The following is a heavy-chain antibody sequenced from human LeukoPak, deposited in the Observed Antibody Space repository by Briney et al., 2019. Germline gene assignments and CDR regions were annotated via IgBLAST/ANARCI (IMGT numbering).Heavy chain of an antibody. CDR2: IYYSGST. Sequence: SETLSLTCTVSGGSISSSSYYWGWIRQPPGKGLEWIGSIYYSGSTYYNPSLKSRVTISVDTSKNQFSLKLSSVTAADTAVYYCGRVLSSSWYFQLGGFDPWGQGTLVTVSS. CDR3: GRVLSSSWYFQLGGFDP. D-gene: IGHD6-13*01. CDR1: GGSISSSSYY. J-gene: IGHJ5*02. V-gene: IGHV4-39*07.